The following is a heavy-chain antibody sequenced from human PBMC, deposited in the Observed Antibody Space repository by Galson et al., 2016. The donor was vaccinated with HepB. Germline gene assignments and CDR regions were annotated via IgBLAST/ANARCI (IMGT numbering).Heavy chain of an antibody. CDR3: AREGRYCTSTSCYGYWYFDL. CDR1: GYRFTTYW. Sequence: QSGAEVKKPGESLKISCKGSGYRFTTYWIGWVRQMPGKGLEWVGVIYPGDSNTRYSPSSQGPVTISVDKSISTAYLQWSSLKASDTAMYYCAREGRYCTSTSCYGYWYFDLWGRGTLVTVSS. CDR2: IYPGDSNT. V-gene: IGHV5-51*01. J-gene: IGHJ2*01. D-gene: IGHD2-2*01.